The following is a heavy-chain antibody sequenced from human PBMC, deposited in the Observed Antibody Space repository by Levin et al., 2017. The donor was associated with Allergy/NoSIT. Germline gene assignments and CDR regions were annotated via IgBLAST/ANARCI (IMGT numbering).Heavy chain of an antibody. CDR3: ARGYGVFWRWDRGNAFYGYFDL. D-gene: IGHD3-3*01. Sequence: GGSLRLSCAASGFTFSSYWMSWVRQAPGKGLEWVANIKQDGSEKYYVDSVKGRFTISRDNAKNSLYLQMNSLRAEDTAVYYCARGYGVFWRWDRGNAFYGYFDLWGRGTLVTVSS. V-gene: IGHV3-7*01. CDR2: IKQDGSEK. CDR1: GFTFSSYW. J-gene: IGHJ2*01.